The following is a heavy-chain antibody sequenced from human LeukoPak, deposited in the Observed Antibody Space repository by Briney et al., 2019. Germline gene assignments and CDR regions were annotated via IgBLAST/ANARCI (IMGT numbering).Heavy chain of an antibody. CDR1: GFTFSSYA. CDR3: AKGAAAGLVDWFDP. CDR2: VTGSAGGT. V-gene: IGHV3-23*01. J-gene: IGHJ5*02. D-gene: IGHD6-13*01. Sequence: PGGSLRLSCAASGFTFSSYAMMWVRQAPGKGLEWVSTVTGSAGGTYYADSVKGRFTSSRDNSKNTLYLIMNSLRAEDTAVYYCAKGAAAGLVDWFDPWGQGTLVAVSS.